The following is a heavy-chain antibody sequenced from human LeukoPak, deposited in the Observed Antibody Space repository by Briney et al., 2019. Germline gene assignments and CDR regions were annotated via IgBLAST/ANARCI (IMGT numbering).Heavy chain of an antibody. CDR2: ISYDGSNK. J-gene: IGHJ4*02. V-gene: IGHV3-30-3*01. CDR3: ARQMDY. CDR1: GVTFSSYA. Sequence: GGSLRLSCADSGVTFSSYAMHWVRQAPGKGLEWVAVISYDGSNKYYADSVKGRFTISRDNSKNTLYLQMNSLRAEDTAVYYCARQMDYWGQGTLVTVSS.